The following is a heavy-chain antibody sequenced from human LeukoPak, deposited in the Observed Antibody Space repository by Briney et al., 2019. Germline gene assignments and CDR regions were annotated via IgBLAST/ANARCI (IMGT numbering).Heavy chain of an antibody. CDR2: ISWNSGSI. J-gene: IGHJ3*02. V-gene: IGHV3-9*01. CDR1: GFTFDDYA. Sequence: GGSLRLSCAASGFTFDDYAMYWVRQAPGKGLEWVSGISWNSGSIGYADSVKGRFTISRDNAKNSLYLPMNSLRAEDTALYYCAKDSHHYYYGSGAVPFDIWGQGTMVTVSS. D-gene: IGHD3-10*01. CDR3: AKDSHHYYYGSGAVPFDI.